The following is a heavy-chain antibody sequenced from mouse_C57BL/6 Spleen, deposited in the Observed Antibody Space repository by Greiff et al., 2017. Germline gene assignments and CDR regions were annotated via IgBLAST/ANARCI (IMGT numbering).Heavy chain of an antibody. J-gene: IGHJ4*01. D-gene: IGHD4-1*01. CDR3: AREGLGRYAMDY. CDR1: GYSITSGYY. V-gene: IGHV3-6*01. CDR2: ISYDGSN. Sequence: EVKLQESGPGLVKPSQSLSLTCSVTGYSITSGYYWNWIRQFPGNKLEWMGYISYDGSNNYNPSLKNRISITRDTSKNQFFLKLNSVTTEDTATYYGAREGLGRYAMDYWGQGTSGTVSS.